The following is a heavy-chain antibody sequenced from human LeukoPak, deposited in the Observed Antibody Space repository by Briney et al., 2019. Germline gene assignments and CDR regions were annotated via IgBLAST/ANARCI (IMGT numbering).Heavy chain of an antibody. CDR2: IIPIFGTA. V-gene: IGHV1-69*13. D-gene: IGHD2-15*01. CDR1: GGTFSSYA. CDR3: ARDDCSGGSCYSDY. J-gene: IGHJ4*02. Sequence: SVKVSCKASGGTFSSYAISWVRQAPGQGLEWMGGIIPIFGTANYAQKFQGRVTITADESTSTAYMELSSLRSEDTAVYYCARDDCSGGSCYSDYWGQGTLVTVSS.